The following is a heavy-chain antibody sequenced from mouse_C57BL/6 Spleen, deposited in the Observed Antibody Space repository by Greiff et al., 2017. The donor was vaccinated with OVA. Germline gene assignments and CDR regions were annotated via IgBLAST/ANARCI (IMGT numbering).Heavy chain of an antibody. CDR2: IYPGDGDT. J-gene: IGHJ2*01. V-gene: IGHV1-82*01. D-gene: IGHD1-3*01. CDR1: GYAFSSSW. Sequence: QVQLKESGPELVKPGASVKISCKASGYAFSSSWMNWVKQRPGKGLEWIGRIYPGDGDTNYNGKFKGKATLTADKSSSTAYMQLSSLTSEDSAVYFCARTGLGKGGYYFDYWGQGTTLTVSS. CDR3: ARTGLGKGGYYFDY.